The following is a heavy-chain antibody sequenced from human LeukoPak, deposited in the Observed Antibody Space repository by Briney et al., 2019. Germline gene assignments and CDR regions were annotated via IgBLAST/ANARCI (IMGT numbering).Heavy chain of an antibody. D-gene: IGHD2-8*01. V-gene: IGHV3-23*01. CDR2: ISGTGGSI. CDR3: AKDLLMGSFDY. J-gene: IGHJ4*02. Sequence: GGSLRLSCATSGFTFSSYAMSWVRQAPGKGLEWVSAISGTGGSIDYADSVKGRFTISRDNSKYTLYLQMNSLRAEDTAVYYCAKDLLMGSFDYWGQGTLVTLSS. CDR1: GFTFSSYA.